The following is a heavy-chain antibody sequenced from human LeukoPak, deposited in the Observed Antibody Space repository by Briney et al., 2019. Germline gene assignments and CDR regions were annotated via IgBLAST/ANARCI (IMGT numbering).Heavy chain of an antibody. V-gene: IGHV3-66*01. CDR1: GFTVTSDC. CDR2: IYRGGTT. CDR3: TLRGSGSHYEGASVY. J-gene: IGHJ4*02. Sequence: GGSLRLSCAASGFTVTSDCMSWFRQAPGKGLEGVAVIYRGGTTYYADSVQGRFTISRDNSNNTLYLQMNSLRADDTAVYYCTLRGSGSHYEGASVYWGQGTLVTVSS. D-gene: IGHD3-10*01.